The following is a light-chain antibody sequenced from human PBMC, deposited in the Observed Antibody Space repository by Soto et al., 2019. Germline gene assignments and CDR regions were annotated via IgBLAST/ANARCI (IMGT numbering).Light chain of an antibody. Sequence: QMTQSPSSLSASVGDRVTITCRASQDIRTELGWYQQKPGKAPKLLIYGATTLQSGVPSRFSGSGSRTDFTLTIRGLQPEDFATYYCQQSYSTPPLTFGGGTKVQIK. V-gene: IGKV1-6*01. CDR1: QDIRTE. CDR3: QQSYSTPPLT. CDR2: GAT. J-gene: IGKJ4*01.